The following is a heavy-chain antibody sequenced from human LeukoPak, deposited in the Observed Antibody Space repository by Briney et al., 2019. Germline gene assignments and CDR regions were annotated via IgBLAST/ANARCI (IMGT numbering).Heavy chain of an antibody. D-gene: IGHD3-10*01. J-gene: IGHJ3*02. Sequence: GGSLRLSCAASGFTFSSYWVSWVRQAPGKGLEWVANIKQDGSEKYYVDSVKGRFTISRDNAKNSLYLQMNSLRAEDTAVYYCAGRNYYGSGSYRGGAFDIWGQGTMVTVSS. CDR2: IKQDGSEK. CDR1: GFTFSSYW. CDR3: AGRNYYGSGSYRGGAFDI. V-gene: IGHV3-7*03.